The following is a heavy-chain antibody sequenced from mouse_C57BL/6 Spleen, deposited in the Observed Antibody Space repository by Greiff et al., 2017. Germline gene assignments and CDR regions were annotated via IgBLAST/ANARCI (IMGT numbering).Heavy chain of an antibody. V-gene: IGHV1-82*01. CDR3: ERGGYGLY. D-gene: IGHD1-1*01. CDR2: IYPGDGAT. CDR1: GYAFSSSW. Sequence: QVQLQQSGPELVKPGASVKISCKASGYAFSSSWMNWVKQRPGKGLEWIGRIYPGDGATNYNGKFKGKATLTADKSSSTAYMQLSSLTSEDAAVYVCERGGYGLYWGQGTTLTVSS. J-gene: IGHJ2*01.